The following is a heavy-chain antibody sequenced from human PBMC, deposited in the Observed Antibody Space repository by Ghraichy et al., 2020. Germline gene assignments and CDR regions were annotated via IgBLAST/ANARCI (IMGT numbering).Heavy chain of an antibody. Sequence: GESLNISCAASGFTFSSYKMNWVRQAPGKGVEWVSSISSSSRHAYYADSVKGRFTISRDNAKNSLYLQINNLRADDSAVYYCARSRGIVRYYYFYGMDVWGQGTTVTVSS. CDR2: ISSSSRHA. D-gene: IGHD1-26*01. CDR3: ARSRGIVRYYYFYGMDV. V-gene: IGHV3-21*01. CDR1: GFTFSSYK. J-gene: IGHJ6*02.